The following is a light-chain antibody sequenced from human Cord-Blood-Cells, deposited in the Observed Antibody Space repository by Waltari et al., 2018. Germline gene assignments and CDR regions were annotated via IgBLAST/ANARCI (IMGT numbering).Light chain of an antibody. Sequence: DIQMTQSPSSLSACVGDRVNITCQASQDISKYLNWYQQKPGKAHKLLIYDASNLETGVPSRFSGSGSGTDFTFTISSLQPEDIATYYCQQYDNLPYTFGQGTKLEIK. CDR3: QQYDNLPYT. V-gene: IGKV1-33*01. CDR1: QDISKY. J-gene: IGKJ2*01. CDR2: DAS.